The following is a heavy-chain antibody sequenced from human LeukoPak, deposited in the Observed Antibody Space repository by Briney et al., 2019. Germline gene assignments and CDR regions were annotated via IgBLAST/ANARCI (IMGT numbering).Heavy chain of an antibody. D-gene: IGHD1-26*01. CDR3: AKAGSIRFDY. J-gene: IGHJ4*02. Sequence: QPGGSLRLSCAASGFTFNSYEMNWVRQAPGKGLEWVSYISSSGSTIYYADSVKGRFTISRDNAKNSLCLQMNSLRAEDTAVYYCAKAGSIRFDYWGQGTLVTVSS. V-gene: IGHV3-48*03. CDR1: GFTFNSYE. CDR2: ISSSGSTI.